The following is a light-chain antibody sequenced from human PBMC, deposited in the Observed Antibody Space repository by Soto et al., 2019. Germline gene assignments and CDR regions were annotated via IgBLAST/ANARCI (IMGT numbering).Light chain of an antibody. CDR2: DVG. CDR3: SSHAGDNNPFV. V-gene: IGLV2-8*01. Sequence: QSVLTQPPSASGSPGQSVTISCTGTSSDVGGYNYVSWYQQHPGKAPKLMIYDVGKRPSGVPDRFSGSKSGNTASLTVSGLQAEDEADYCCSSHAGDNNPFVFGTGTKLTVL. J-gene: IGLJ1*01. CDR1: SSDVGGYNY.